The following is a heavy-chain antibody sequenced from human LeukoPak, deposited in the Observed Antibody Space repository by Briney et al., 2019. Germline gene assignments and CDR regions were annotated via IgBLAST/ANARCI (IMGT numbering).Heavy chain of an antibody. D-gene: IGHD3-10*01. V-gene: IGHV3-21*04. CDR3: AKSSRRGGTALWFGETDAFDI. CDR1: GFTFSSYS. Sequence: PGGSLRLSCAASGFTFSSYSMNWVRQAPGKGLEWVSSISTSSIYIYYADSVKGRFTISRDNAKNSLYLQMNSLRAEDTAVYYCAKSSRRGGTALWFGETDAFDIWGQGTMVTVPS. CDR2: ISTSSIYI. J-gene: IGHJ3*02.